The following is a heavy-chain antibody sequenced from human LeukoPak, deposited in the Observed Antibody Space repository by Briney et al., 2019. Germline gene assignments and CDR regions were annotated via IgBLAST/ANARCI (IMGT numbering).Heavy chain of an antibody. Sequence: PGGSLRLSGAASGFSFSNYWMHWIRQAPGKGLLWVSRINSDGSITTYADSAKSRFTISGDNAKNTLYLQMNSLRAEDTAVYYCVRGLGVNWGQGTLVTVSS. CDR1: GFSFSNYW. CDR2: INSDGSIT. D-gene: IGHD6-19*01. V-gene: IGHV3-74*01. CDR3: VRGLGVN. J-gene: IGHJ4*02.